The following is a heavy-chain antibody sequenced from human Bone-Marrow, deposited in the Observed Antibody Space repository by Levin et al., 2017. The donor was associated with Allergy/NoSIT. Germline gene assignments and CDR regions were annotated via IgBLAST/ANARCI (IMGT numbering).Heavy chain of an antibody. J-gene: IGHJ4*02. CDR1: GYTFSTYW. Sequence: RGESLKISCKGSGYTFSTYWIGWVRQMPGKGLEWMGFIYLGNSETRYSPSFQGQVTISADKSISSAYMQWSSLKASDSAMYYCAGAPPGASAWSYWGQGTLVTVPS. V-gene: IGHV5-51*01. D-gene: IGHD3-3*01. CDR3: AGAPPGASAWSY. CDR2: IYLGNSET.